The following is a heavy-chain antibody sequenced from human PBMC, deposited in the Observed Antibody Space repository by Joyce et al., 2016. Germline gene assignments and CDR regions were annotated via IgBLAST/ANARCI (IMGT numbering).Heavy chain of an antibody. J-gene: IGHJ6*03. CDR2: IWSDGGNK. Sequence: QVQLVESGGGVVQPGRSLRISCAASGFTVSNYVMHWVRQAPGKGLEWVAVIWSDGGNKYYADFVKGRFTISRDNSKNTLYVQMNSLRAEDTAVYYCAREYSSSWFYYNYYMDVWGKGTTVTVSS. D-gene: IGHD6-13*01. CDR1: GFTVSNYV. CDR3: AREYSSSWFYYNYYMDV. V-gene: IGHV3-33*01.